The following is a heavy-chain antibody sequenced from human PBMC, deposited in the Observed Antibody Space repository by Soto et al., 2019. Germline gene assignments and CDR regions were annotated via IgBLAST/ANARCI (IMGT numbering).Heavy chain of an antibody. J-gene: IGHJ4*02. Sequence: SETLSLTCTFSGCSISSYYWSLIRQPPGKGLEWIGYIYYSGSTRYNPSLKSRVTISLDTPKNQFSLKLSSVTAADTAVYYCARHPGYYDILTGYTTYYFDYWGQGILVTVSS. D-gene: IGHD3-9*01. CDR1: GCSISSYY. CDR3: ARHPGYYDILTGYTTYYFDY. CDR2: IYYSGST. V-gene: IGHV4-59*08.